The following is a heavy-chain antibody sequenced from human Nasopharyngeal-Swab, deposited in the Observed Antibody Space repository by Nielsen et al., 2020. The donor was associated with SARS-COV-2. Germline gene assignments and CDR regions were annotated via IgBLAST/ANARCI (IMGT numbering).Heavy chain of an antibody. J-gene: IGHJ4*02. CDR1: GFTFSSYS. V-gene: IGHV3-21*01. D-gene: IGHD2-2*03. CDR2: ISSSSSYI. CDR3: AKDLGIVVVPAARGLFDY. Sequence: GSLKISCAASGFTFSSYSMNWVRQAPGKGLEWVSSISSSSSYIYYADSVKGRFTISRDNAKNSLYLQMNSLRAEDTAVYYCAKDLGIVVVPAARGLFDYWGQGTLVTVSS.